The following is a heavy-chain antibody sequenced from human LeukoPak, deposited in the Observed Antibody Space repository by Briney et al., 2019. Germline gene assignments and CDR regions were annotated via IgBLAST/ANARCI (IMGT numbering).Heavy chain of an antibody. D-gene: IGHD3-10*01. J-gene: IGHJ4*02. Sequence: APGKVSCKASGYTFITYGISWVRQAPGQGLEWMGWISAYSGIANYAQKLQGRVTMTTDTSTSTAYMELRSLRSDDTAVYYCARDRGSGSYYPRFDYWGQGTLVTVSS. V-gene: IGHV1-18*01. CDR2: ISAYSGIA. CDR3: ARDRGSGSYYPRFDY. CDR1: GYTFITYG.